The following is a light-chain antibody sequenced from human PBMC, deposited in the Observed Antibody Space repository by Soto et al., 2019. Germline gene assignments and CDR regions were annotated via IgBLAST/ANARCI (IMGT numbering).Light chain of an antibody. CDR2: AAS. CDR1: QSISTF. Sequence: DIQMTQSPSSLSASVGDRVTITCRTSQSISTFLNWYQQKPGKAPKLLIYAASTLRGGVPSRFSGSGSGTGFTLTISSLQPEDFATYYCQQSYSPPPVTFGQGTRLEIK. CDR3: QQSYSPPPVT. V-gene: IGKV1-39*01. J-gene: IGKJ5*01.